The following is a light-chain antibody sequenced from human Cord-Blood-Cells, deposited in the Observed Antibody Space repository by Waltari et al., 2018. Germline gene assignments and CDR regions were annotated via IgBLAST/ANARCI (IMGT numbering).Light chain of an antibody. V-gene: IGLV3-19*01. CDR1: SLRSYY. Sequence: SSELTQDPAVSVALGQTVGITCQGDSLRSYYASWYQQKPGQVPVLFSNGKNNRPSGIPDRFSGSSSGNTASLTITGAQAEDEADYYCNSRDSSGNHLVFGGGTKLTVL. CDR2: GKN. CDR3: NSRDSSGNHLV. J-gene: IGLJ3*02.